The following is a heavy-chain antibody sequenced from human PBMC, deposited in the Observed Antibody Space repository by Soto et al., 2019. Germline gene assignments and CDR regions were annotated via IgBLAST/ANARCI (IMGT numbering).Heavy chain of an antibody. CDR3: ARGEGATTQEYFQH. V-gene: IGHV1-2*02. CDR1: GYTFTGYY. J-gene: IGHJ1*01. D-gene: IGHD1-26*01. CDR2: INPNSGGT. Sequence: APVKVSCKASGYTFTGYYMHWVRQAPGQGLEWMGWINPNSGGTNYAQKFQGRVTMTRDTSISTAYMELSRLRSDDTAVYYCARGEGATTQEYFQHWGQGTLVTVSS.